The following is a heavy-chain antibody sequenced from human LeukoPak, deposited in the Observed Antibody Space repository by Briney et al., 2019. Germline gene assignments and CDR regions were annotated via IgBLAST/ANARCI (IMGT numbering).Heavy chain of an antibody. Sequence: SQTLSLTCTVSGGSINSGGYYWSWIRQHPGKGLEWIGYIYYSGITYYNPSLKSRVTISVDTSKNQFSLKLSSVTDADTAVYYCARDIKFNYGYYFDYWGQGTLVTVSS. CDR3: ARDIKFNYGYYFDY. J-gene: IGHJ4*02. D-gene: IGHD3-10*01. V-gene: IGHV4-31*03. CDR2: IYYSGIT. CDR1: GGSINSGGYY.